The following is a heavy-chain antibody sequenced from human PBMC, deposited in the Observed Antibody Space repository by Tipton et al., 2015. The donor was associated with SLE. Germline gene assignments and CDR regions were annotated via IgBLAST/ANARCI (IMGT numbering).Heavy chain of an antibody. CDR3: AKGVRYSPPDY. J-gene: IGHJ4*02. D-gene: IGHD3-9*01. Sequence: TLSLTCTVSDGSISSYYWSWIRQPPGKGLEWIGYIYYSGSTNYNPSLKSRVTISVDTSKNQFSLKLSSVTAADTAVYYCAKGVRYSPPDYWGQGTLVTVSS. CDR2: IYYSGST. CDR1: DGSISSYY. V-gene: IGHV4-59*12.